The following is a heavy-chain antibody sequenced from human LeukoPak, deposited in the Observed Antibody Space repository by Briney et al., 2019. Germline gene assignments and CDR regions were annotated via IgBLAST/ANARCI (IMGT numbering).Heavy chain of an antibody. CDR2: IYYSGST. D-gene: IGHD2-21*02. Sequence: PGKGLXWIGSIYYSGSTYYNPSLKSRVTISVDTSKNQFSLKLSSVTAADTAVYYCARPLRGVTGKIDYWGQGTLVTVSS. CDR3: ARPLRGVTGKIDY. V-gene: IGHV4-39*01. J-gene: IGHJ4*02.